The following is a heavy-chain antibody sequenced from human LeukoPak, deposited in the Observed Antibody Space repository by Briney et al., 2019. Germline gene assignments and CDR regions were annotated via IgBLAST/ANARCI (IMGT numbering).Heavy chain of an antibody. CDR2: ISWNGVTT. CDR1: GFTFDDYT. V-gene: IGHV3-43*01. CDR3: AASDGEQQLAL. Sequence: GGSLRLSCAASGFTFDDYTMHWVRQAPGKGLEWVSLISWNGVTTYYIDSVKGRFTISRDDNKNSLYLQMNSLRTEDTALYYCAASDGEQQLALWGQGTLVTVSS. J-gene: IGHJ4*02. D-gene: IGHD1/OR15-1a*01.